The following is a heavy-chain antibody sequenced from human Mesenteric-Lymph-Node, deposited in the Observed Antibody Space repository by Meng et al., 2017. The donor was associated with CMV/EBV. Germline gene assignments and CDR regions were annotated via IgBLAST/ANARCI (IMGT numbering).Heavy chain of an antibody. Sequence: GGSLRLSCAASGLTFSNYGMHWIRQAPGRGLEWVTYIRYDGSNEYYADSVKGRFTISRDDSKNTLYLQMNSLRAEDTAIYHCAKAPPVGATKGGKYFSSWGQGTLVTVSS. CDR2: IRYDGSNE. V-gene: IGHV3-30*02. J-gene: IGHJ4*02. D-gene: IGHD1-26*01. CDR3: AKAPPVGATKGGKYFSS. CDR1: GLTFSNYG.